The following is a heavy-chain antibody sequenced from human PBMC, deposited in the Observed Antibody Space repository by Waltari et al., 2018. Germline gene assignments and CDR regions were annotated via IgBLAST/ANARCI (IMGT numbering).Heavy chain of an antibody. J-gene: IGHJ4*02. V-gene: IGHV3-73*02. CDR3: TKDTAMVSIV. CDR1: GFTFSGSA. CDR2: IRRKANSSAT. D-gene: IGHD5-18*01. Sequence: EVQLVESGGGLVQPGGSLKLSCAASGFTFSGSAMHWVRQASGKGLEWVGRIRRKANSSATADAASGKGRFTISRDDSKNTAYLQMNSLETEDTAVYYCTKDTAMVSIVWGQGTLVTVSS.